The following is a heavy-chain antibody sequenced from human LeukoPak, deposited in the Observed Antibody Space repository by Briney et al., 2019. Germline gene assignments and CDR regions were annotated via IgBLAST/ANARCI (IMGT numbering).Heavy chain of an antibody. Sequence: SETLSLTCAVYGGSFSGYYWSWIRQPPGKGLEWIGEINHSGSTNYNLSLKSRVTISVDTSKNQFSLKLSSVTAADTAVYYCASRAPAGWLQYDYWGQGTLVTVSS. D-gene: IGHD5-24*01. CDR1: GGSFSGYY. J-gene: IGHJ4*02. V-gene: IGHV4-34*01. CDR2: INHSGST. CDR3: ASRAPAGWLQYDY.